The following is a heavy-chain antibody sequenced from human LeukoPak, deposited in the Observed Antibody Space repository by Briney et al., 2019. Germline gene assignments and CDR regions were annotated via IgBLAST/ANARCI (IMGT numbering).Heavy chain of an antibody. CDR3: SMTTVTTGPLAFDI. V-gene: IGHV1-2*02. D-gene: IGHD4-11*01. J-gene: IGHJ3*02. Sequence: ASVKVSCKASGYTFTGYYMHWVRQAPGQGLEWIGWINPNSGGTNYAQKFQGRVTMTRDTSISTAYMELSRLRSDDTAVCYCSMTTVTTGPLAFDIWGQGTMVTVSS. CDR1: GYTFTGYY. CDR2: INPNSGGT.